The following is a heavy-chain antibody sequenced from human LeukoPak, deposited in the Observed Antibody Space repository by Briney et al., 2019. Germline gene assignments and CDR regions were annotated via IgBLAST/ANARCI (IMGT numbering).Heavy chain of an antibody. CDR2: ISGSGGNT. J-gene: IGHJ4*02. CDR1: AFTFSTYA. Sequence: GGSLRLSCAASAFTFSTYAMSWVRQAPGKGLEWVSAISGSGGNTCYADSVKGRFTISRDNSKNTLYLQMNSLRAEDTAVYYCAKAQTVTTIDYWGQGTLVTVSS. V-gene: IGHV3-23*01. CDR3: AKAQTVTTIDY. D-gene: IGHD4-11*01.